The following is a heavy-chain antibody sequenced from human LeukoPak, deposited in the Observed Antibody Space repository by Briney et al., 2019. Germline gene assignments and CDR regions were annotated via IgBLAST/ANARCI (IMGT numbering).Heavy chain of an antibody. V-gene: IGHV1-69*04. J-gene: IGHJ4*02. CDR1: GGTLTSYA. CDR3: ARADSSGYSLDENFDY. Sequence: GASVKVSCKASGGTLTSYAINWVRQAPGHGLEWRGRIIPIFGIVNYAQNFQGRVTITPDKSTNTAYMELSSLRSEDTAFYYCARADSSGYSLDENFDYWGQGTLVTVSS. CDR2: IIPIFGIV. D-gene: IGHD3-22*01.